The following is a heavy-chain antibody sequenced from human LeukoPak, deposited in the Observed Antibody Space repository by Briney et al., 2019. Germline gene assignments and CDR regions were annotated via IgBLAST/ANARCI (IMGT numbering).Heavy chain of an antibody. CDR2: ITSSSDII. Sequence: PGGSLRLSRAASGFTFNSYSMNWVRQAPGPGQEGISYITSSSDIIYYADSVKGRFTISRDNATDSLYLQMNRLRADDTAVYYCARFWTLTSGDYWGQGTLVTVSS. D-gene: IGHD1-1*01. J-gene: IGHJ4*02. CDR1: GFTFNSYS. CDR3: ARFWTLTSGDY. V-gene: IGHV3-48*01.